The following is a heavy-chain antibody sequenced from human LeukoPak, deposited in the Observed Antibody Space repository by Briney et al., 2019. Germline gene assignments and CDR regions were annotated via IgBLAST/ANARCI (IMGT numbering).Heavy chain of an antibody. CDR1: GGSFSGYY. D-gene: IGHD1-26*01. V-gene: IGHV4-34*01. CDR2: INHSGST. CDR3: ARLYSGSYIY. Sequence: LETLSLTCAVYGGSFSGYYWSWIRQPPGKGLEWIGEINHSGSTNYNPSLKSRVTISVDTSKNQFSLKLSSVTAADTAVYYCARLYSGSYIYWGQGTLVTVSS. J-gene: IGHJ4*02.